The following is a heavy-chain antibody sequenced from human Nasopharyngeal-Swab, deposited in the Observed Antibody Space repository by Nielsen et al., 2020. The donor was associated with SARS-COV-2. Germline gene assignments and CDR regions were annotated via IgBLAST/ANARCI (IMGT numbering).Heavy chain of an antibody. CDR1: GFTFSSYG. CDR2: IWYDGSNK. V-gene: IGHV3-33*06. D-gene: IGHD3-10*01. CDR3: AKGVVPYGSGSRSDY. Sequence: GGSLRLSCAASGFTFSSYGMHWVRQAPGKGLEWVAVIWYDGSNKYYADSVKGRFTISRDNSKNTLYLQMNSLRAEDTAVYYCAKGVVPYGSGSRSDYWGQGTLVTVSS. J-gene: IGHJ4*02.